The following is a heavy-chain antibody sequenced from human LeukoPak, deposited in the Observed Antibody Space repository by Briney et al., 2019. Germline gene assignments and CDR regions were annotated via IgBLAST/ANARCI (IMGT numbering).Heavy chain of an antibody. Sequence: GASVKVSCKVSGYTLTELSMHWVRQAPGKGLEWRGGFDPEDGETIYAQTFQGRITMTEDASKDTSYMELSSLRSEDTAVYFCATGRRYFDWLTTYYFDYWGQGTLVTVSS. V-gene: IGHV1-24*01. CDR2: FDPEDGET. CDR1: GYTLTELS. CDR3: ATGRRYFDWLTTYYFDY. J-gene: IGHJ4*02. D-gene: IGHD3-9*01.